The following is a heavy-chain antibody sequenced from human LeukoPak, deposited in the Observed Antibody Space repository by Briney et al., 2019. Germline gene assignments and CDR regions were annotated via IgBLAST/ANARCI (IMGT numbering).Heavy chain of an antibody. J-gene: IGHJ3*02. D-gene: IGHD6-19*01. CDR2: INHSGST. CDR3: ARGIRQWLPRATSEAFDI. CDR1: GGSFSGYY. Sequence: SETLSLTCAVYGGSFSGYYWSWIRQPPGKGLEWIGKINHSGSTYYNPSLKSRVTISVDTSKNQFSLKLSSVTAADTAVYYCARGIRQWLPRATSEAFDIWGQGTMVTVSS. V-gene: IGHV4-34*01.